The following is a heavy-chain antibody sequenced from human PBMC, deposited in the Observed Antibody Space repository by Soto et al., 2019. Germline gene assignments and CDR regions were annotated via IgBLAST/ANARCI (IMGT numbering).Heavy chain of an antibody. D-gene: IGHD3-10*01. CDR3: ARDHGYYGSGSYPVGSSWYFDL. Sequence: QVQLVQSGAEVKKPGSSVKVSCKASGGTFSSYTISWVRQAPGQGLEWMGRIIPILGIANYAQKFQGRVTITADKTTSTAYMELSSLRSEDTAVYYCARDHGYYGSGSYPVGSSWYFDLWGRGTLVTVSS. V-gene: IGHV1-69*08. CDR2: IIPILGIA. CDR1: GGTFSSYT. J-gene: IGHJ2*01.